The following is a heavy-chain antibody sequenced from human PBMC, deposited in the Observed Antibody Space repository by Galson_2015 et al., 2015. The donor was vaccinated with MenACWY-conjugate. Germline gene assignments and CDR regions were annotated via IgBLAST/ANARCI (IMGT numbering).Heavy chain of an antibody. CDR3: ARLLGLTTVTTSNWFAP. V-gene: IGHV5-51*01. CDR2: IYHGDSDT. CDR1: GYSFTSYW. Sequence: QSGAEVIKPGESLTISCTGSGYSFTSYWVGWVRQMPGKGLAWMGIIYHGDSDTRYSPSFQGQVTISADKSISTAYRQWSSLKASDTAMYYCARLLGLTTVTTSNWFAPWGQGTLVTVSS. D-gene: IGHD4-17*01. J-gene: IGHJ5*02.